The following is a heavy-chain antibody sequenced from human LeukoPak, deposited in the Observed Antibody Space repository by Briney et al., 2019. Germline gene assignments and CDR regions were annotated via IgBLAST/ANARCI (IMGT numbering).Heavy chain of an antibody. V-gene: IGHV4-59*01. Sequence: SETLSLTCTVSGGSISSYYWSWIRQPPGKGLEWIGYIYYSGSTNYNPSLKSRVTISVDTSKNQFSLKLSSVTAADTAVYYCARYDESSGYYPNDAFDIWGQGTMVTVSS. CDR2: IYYSGST. CDR3: ARYDESSGYYPNDAFDI. D-gene: IGHD3-22*01. CDR1: GGSISSYY. J-gene: IGHJ3*02.